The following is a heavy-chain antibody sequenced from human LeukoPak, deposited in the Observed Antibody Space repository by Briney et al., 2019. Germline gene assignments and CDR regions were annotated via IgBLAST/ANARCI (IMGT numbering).Heavy chain of an antibody. CDR1: GFTVSSNY. D-gene: IGHD2-2*02. CDR2: IYSVGST. Sequence: GGSLRLSCAASGFTVSSNYMSWVRQAPGKGLEWVSIIYSVGSTYYADSVKGRFTISRDNSKNTLYLQMNSLRAEDTAVYYCARDHIVVVPAAITHPPYFDYWGQGTLVTVSS. J-gene: IGHJ4*02. CDR3: ARDHIVVVPAAITHPPYFDY. V-gene: IGHV3-66*01.